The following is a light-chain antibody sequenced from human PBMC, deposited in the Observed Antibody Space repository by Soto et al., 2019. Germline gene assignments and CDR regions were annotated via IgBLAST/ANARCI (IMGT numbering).Light chain of an antibody. CDR3: QSYDRSLGGYVV. V-gene: IGLV1-40*01. J-gene: IGLJ2*01. CDR2: GNS. Sequence: QSVLTQPPSVSGAPGQRVTISCTGSSSNIGAGYDVHWYQQLPGTDPKLLIYGNSNRPSGVPDRFSGSKSCTSASLAITGLQAEDECDYYCQSYDRSLGGYVVFGGGTKVTVL. CDR1: SSNIGAGYD.